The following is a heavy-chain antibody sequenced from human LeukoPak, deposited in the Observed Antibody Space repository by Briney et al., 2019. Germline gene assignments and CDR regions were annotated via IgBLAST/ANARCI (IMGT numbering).Heavy chain of an antibody. CDR2: MNPNSGNT. V-gene: IGHV1-8*01. CDR3: ARGSYDILTGYYNQNFHY. Sequence: GASVKVSCKASGYTFTSYDINWVRQATGQGLEWMGWMNPNSGNTGYAQKIQGRVTMTRNTSISTAYMELSSLRSEDTAVYYCARGSYDILTGYYNQNFHYWGQGTLVTVSS. D-gene: IGHD3-9*01. J-gene: IGHJ4*02. CDR1: GYTFTSYD.